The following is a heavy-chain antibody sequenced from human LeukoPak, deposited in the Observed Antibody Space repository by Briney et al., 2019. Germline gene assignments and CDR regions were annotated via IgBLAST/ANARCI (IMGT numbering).Heavy chain of an antibody. CDR2: VSSTSTYI. Sequence: GGSLTLSCAASGFTFCDYPMNWVRQAPGKGLEWVSFVSSTSTYIYYADSVKGRFTISRDNAKNSLYLQMNSLRAEDTAMYYCARDPRDYGDNEGIGWGQGTLVTVSS. V-gene: IGHV3-21*01. J-gene: IGHJ4*02. CDR3: ARDPRDYGDNEGIG. CDR1: GFTFCDYP. D-gene: IGHD4-17*01.